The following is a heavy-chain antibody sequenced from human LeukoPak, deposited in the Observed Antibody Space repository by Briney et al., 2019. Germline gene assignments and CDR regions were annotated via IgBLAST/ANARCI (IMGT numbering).Heavy chain of an antibody. J-gene: IGHJ6*03. Sequence: GGSLRLSCAASGFTFSSYAMSWVRQAPGKGLEWVSAISGSGGSTYYADSVKGRFTISRGNSKNTLYLQMHNLRAEDTAVYYCAKPVTGAKYYYMDVWGKGTTVTVSS. CDR1: GFTFSSYA. V-gene: IGHV3-23*01. D-gene: IGHD2-21*02. CDR2: ISGSGGST. CDR3: AKPVTGAKYYYMDV.